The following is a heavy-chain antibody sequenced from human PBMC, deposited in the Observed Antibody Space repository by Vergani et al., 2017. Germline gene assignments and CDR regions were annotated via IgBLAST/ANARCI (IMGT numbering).Heavy chain of an antibody. V-gene: IGHV4-34*01. D-gene: IGHD2-2*01. CDR1: GGSFSGYY. CDR2: INHSVST. Sequence: QVQLQQWGAGLLKPSETLSLTCAVYGGSFSGYYWSWIRQPPGKGLEWIGEINHSVSTNYNPSLKSRVTISVDTSKNQFSLKLSSVTAADTAVYYCARGTKDIVVVPAARFVPGWFDPWGQGTLVTVSS. J-gene: IGHJ5*02. CDR3: ARGTKDIVVVPAARFVPGWFDP.